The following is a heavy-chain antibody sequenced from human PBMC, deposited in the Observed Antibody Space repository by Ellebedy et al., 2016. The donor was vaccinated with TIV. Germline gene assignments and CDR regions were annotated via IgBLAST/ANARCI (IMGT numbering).Heavy chain of an antibody. CDR1: GFTFSSYW. CDR2: IKQDGSEK. D-gene: IGHD5-18*01. J-gene: IGHJ4*02. V-gene: IGHV3-7*01. Sequence: GESLKISCAASGFTFSSYWMSWVRQAPGKGLEWVANIKQDGSEKYYVDSVKGRFTISRDNAKNSLYLQMSSLRAEDTAVYYCARVFQSYGFDYWGQGTLVIVSS. CDR3: ARVFQSYGFDY.